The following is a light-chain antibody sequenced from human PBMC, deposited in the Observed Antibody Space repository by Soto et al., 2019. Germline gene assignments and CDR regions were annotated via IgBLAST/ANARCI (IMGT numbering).Light chain of an antibody. Sequence: QSALTQPPSASGSPGQSVTISCTGTSSDVGGYNYVSWYQQHPGKAPKLMISEVSKRPSGVPDRFSGSKSGNTASLTVSGLQAEGEADYYCSSYADSIVLFGGGTKLTVL. CDR1: SSDVGGYNY. CDR3: SSYADSIVL. V-gene: IGLV2-8*01. J-gene: IGLJ2*01. CDR2: EVS.